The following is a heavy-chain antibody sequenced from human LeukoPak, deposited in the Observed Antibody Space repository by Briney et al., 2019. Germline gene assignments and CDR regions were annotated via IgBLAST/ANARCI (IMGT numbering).Heavy chain of an antibody. CDR1: GFTFSSYA. Sequence: GGSLRLSCAASGFTFSSYAMSWVRQAPGKGLEWVSAISGSGGSTYYADSVKGRFTISRDNSMNTLYLQMNSLRAEDTAVYYCAKDWVPNCSSTSCYTWNAFDIWGQGTMVTVSS. V-gene: IGHV3-23*01. J-gene: IGHJ3*02. CDR2: ISGSGGST. CDR3: AKDWVPNCSSTSCYTWNAFDI. D-gene: IGHD2-2*02.